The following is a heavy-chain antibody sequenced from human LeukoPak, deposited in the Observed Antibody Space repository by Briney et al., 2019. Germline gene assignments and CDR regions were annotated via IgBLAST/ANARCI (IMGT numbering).Heavy chain of an antibody. CDR3: ARDNSVGDDAWWFDP. V-gene: IGHV1-2*02. D-gene: IGHD1-26*01. CDR1: GYTFTGYY. J-gene: IGHJ5*02. CDR2: INPNSGGT. Sequence: ASVKVSCKASGYTFTGYYMYWVRQAPGQGLEWMGWINPNSGGTNYAQKFQGRVTMTRDTSISTAYMELSSLRSEDTAVYYCARDNSVGDDAWWFDPWGQGTLVTVSS.